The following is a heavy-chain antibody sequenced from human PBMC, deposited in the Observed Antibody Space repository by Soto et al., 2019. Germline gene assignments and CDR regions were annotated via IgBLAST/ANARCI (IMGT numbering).Heavy chain of an antibody. J-gene: IGHJ5*02. V-gene: IGHV3-7*03. D-gene: IGHD6-13*01. CDR3: ASGVAAPSPHKVP. Sequence: GGSLRLSCAASGFTFSSYWMSWVRQAPGKGLEWVANIKQDGSEKYYVDSVKGRFTISRDNAKNSLYLQMNSLRAEDTAVYYCASGVAAPSPHKVPWGQGTLVTVSS. CDR1: GFTFSSYW. CDR2: IKQDGSEK.